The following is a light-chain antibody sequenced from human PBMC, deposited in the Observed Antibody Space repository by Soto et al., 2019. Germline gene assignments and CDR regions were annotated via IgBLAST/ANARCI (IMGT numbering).Light chain of an antibody. J-gene: IGKJ1*01. CDR3: QQYNNWWT. V-gene: IGKV3-15*01. Sequence: EIVMTQSPATLSVSPGERATLSCRASQSVDSNLAWYQQKPGQPPRLLIYDASTRATGIPARISGSGSGTEFTLTISRLQSEDFAEYYCQQYNNWWTFGQGTKVDIK. CDR2: DAS. CDR1: QSVDSN.